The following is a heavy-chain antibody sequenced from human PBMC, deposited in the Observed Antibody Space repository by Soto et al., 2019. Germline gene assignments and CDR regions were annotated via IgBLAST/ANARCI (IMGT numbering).Heavy chain of an antibody. J-gene: IGHJ4*02. CDR3: ARGSGIVALPGELEDVNYDY. CDR1: GQSFSGHS. Sequence: QVQLQQWGAGLVKPSETLSLSCAVYGQSFSGHSWAWIRQPPGKGLEWIGEINESGSTYYNPSLTSRLTISTDTSKNQFSLKLTAVSAADTAAYFCARGSGIVALPGELEDVNYDYWGQGTLVNVSS. V-gene: IGHV4-34*01. D-gene: IGHD1-1*01. CDR2: INESGST.